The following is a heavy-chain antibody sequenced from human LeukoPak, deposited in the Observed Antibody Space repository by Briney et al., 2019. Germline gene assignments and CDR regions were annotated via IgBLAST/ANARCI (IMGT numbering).Heavy chain of an antibody. CDR1: GGSISSSSCY. D-gene: IGHD5-18*01. CDR2: IYYSGST. Sequence: SETLSLTCTVSGGSISSSSCYWGWIRQSPGKGLEWIGSIYYSGSTYYNPSLKSRVTISVDTSKNQFSLKLSSVTAADTAVYYCARTWDTQYFDYWGQGTLVTVSS. J-gene: IGHJ4*02. CDR3: ARTWDTQYFDY. V-gene: IGHV4-39*07.